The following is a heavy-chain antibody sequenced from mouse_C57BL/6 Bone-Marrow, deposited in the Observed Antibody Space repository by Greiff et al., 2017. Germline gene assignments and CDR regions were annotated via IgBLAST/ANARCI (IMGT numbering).Heavy chain of an antibody. CDR2: IHPNSGST. J-gene: IGHJ2*01. D-gene: IGHD1-1*01. Sequence: VQLQQPGAELVKPGASVKLSCKASGYTFTRYWMPWVKQRPGQGLEWIGMIHPNSGSTIYNEKFKRKATLTVDKSSSTAYRQLSSLTAEDSAVDYGARGPYYYSSSPYYFDYWGQGTTLTGSS. CDR1: GYTFTRYW. V-gene: IGHV1-64*01. CDR3: ARGPYYYSSSPYYFDY.